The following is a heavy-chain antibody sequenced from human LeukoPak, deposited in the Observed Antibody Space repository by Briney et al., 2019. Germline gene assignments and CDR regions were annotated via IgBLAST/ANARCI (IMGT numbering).Heavy chain of an antibody. J-gene: IGHJ4*02. CDR3: ARDSTTGTAAGDYFDY. D-gene: IGHD6-13*01. V-gene: IGHV3-30*04. CDR1: AYTFTSYA. Sequence: SCKASAYTFTSYAMHWVRQAPGKGLEWVAVISYDGSNKYYADSVKGRFTISRDNSKNTLYLQMNSLRAEDTAVYYCARDSTTGTAAGDYFDYWGQGTLVTVSS. CDR2: ISYDGSNK.